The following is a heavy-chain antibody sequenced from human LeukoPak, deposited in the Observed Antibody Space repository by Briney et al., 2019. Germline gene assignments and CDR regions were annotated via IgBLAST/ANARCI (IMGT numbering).Heavy chain of an antibody. CDR2: ISGSGGST. CDR1: GFTFSSYA. CDR3: AKEGGAPYNWNGNFDY. D-gene: IGHD1-1*01. Sequence: PGGSLRLSCAASGFTFSSYAMSWVRQAPGKGLEWVSAISGSGGSTYYADSVKGRFTISRDNSNNTLYLQMNSLRAEDTAVYYCAKEGGAPYNWNGNFDYWGQGTLVTVSS. V-gene: IGHV3-23*01. J-gene: IGHJ4*02.